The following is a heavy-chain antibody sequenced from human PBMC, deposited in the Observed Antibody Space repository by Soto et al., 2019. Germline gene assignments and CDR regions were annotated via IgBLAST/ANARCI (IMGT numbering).Heavy chain of an antibody. J-gene: IGHJ5*02. D-gene: IGHD6-19*01. Sequence: GGSLRLSCAASGFTFSDYYMSWIRQAPGKGLEWVSYISSSGSTIYYADSVKGRFTISRDNAKNSLYLQMNSLRAEDTAVYYCARASRPGSIAVANWFDPWGQGTLVTVSS. CDR3: ARASRPGSIAVANWFDP. CDR1: GFTFSDYY. V-gene: IGHV3-11*01. CDR2: ISSSGSTI.